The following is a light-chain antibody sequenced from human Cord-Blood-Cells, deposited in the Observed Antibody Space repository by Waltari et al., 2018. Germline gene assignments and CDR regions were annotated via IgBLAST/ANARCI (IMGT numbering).Light chain of an antibody. J-gene: IGKJ1*01. CDR3: QQYNNWPPT. CDR1: QRVSSN. CDR2: GAS. Sequence: IVMTQSPATLTVSPGERATLSCRASQRVSSNLAWYQQKPGQAPRLLIYGASTRATGIPARFSGSGSGTEFTLTISSLQSEDFAVYYCQQYNNWPPTFGQGTKVEIK. V-gene: IGKV3-15*01.